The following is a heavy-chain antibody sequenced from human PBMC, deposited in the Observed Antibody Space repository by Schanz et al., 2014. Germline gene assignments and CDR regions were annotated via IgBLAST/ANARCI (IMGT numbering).Heavy chain of an antibody. V-gene: IGHV3-11*06. CDR1: GFTFSDYY. J-gene: IGHJ6*02. D-gene: IGHD3-3*01. CDR3: ARFLARYQYYGVDV. Sequence: QVQLVESGGGLVKPGGSLRLSCVASGFTFSDYYMSWIRQAPGKGLEWVSYISSSSSYTNYADSVKGRFTISRDNAKNSLYLQMNSLRAEDTAVYYCARFLARYQYYGVDVWGQGTTVIVSS. CDR2: ISSSSSYT.